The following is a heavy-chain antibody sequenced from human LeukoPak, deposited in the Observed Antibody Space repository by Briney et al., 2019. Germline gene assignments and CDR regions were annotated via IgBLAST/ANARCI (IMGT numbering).Heavy chain of an antibody. J-gene: IGHJ3*02. D-gene: IGHD2-2*02. Sequence: PSETLSLTCTVSGSSISSGSYYWSWIRQPAGKGLEWIGRICTSGSTNYNPSLKSRVTISVDTSKNQFSLKLSSVTAADTAVYYCAREVDCSSTSCYTYAFDIWGQGTMVTVSS. V-gene: IGHV4-61*02. CDR3: AREVDCSSTSCYTYAFDI. CDR2: ICTSGST. CDR1: GSSISSGSYY.